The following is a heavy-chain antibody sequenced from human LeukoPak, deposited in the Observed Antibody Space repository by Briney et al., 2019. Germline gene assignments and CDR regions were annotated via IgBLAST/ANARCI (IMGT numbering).Heavy chain of an antibody. CDR1: GFTFSSYS. J-gene: IGHJ4*02. V-gene: IGHV3-21*01. Sequence: KPGGSLRLSCAASGFTFSSYSMNWVRQAPGKGLEWVSSISSSSSYIYYADSVKGRFTISRDNAKNSLYLQMNSLRAEDTAVYYCARGGSTSRKGVGGDYVLDWGQGTLVTVSS. CDR2: ISSSSSYI. D-gene: IGHD2-2*01. CDR3: ARGGSTSRKGVGGDYVLD.